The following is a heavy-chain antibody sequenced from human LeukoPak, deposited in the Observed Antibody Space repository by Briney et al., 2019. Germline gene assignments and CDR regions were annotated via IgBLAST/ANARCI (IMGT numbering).Heavy chain of an antibody. CDR3: ARGGQQLVDFDY. V-gene: IGHV4-59*01. Sequence: PSETLSLTCTVSGVSISSYSWGWIRQPPGQGLVWIGYIYNSGRTNYKTSLKSRVTISEGTSKNQFSLKLSSVTSADTAMYYCARGGQQLVDFDYWGQGTLVTVSS. CDR2: IYNSGRT. D-gene: IGHD6-13*01. J-gene: IGHJ4*02. CDR1: GVSISSYS.